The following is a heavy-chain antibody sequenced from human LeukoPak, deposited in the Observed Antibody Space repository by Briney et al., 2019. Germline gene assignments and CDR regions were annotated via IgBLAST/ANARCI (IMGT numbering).Heavy chain of an antibody. CDR3: ASRFNSGSYFYY. J-gene: IGHJ4*02. D-gene: IGHD1-26*01. CDR1: GGSFSGYY. V-gene: IGHV4-34*01. CDR2: INHSGST. Sequence: SETLSLSCAVYGGSFSGYYWSWIRQPPGKGLEWIGEINHSGSTNYNPSLKSRVTISVDTSKNQFSLTLSSVTAADTAVYYCASRFNSGSYFYYWGQGTLVTVSS.